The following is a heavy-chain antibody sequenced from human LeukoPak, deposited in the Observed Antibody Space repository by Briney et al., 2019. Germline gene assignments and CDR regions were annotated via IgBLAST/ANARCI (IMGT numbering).Heavy chain of an antibody. CDR2: IYYSGST. CDR3: ARVGVVYSSSWYWFDP. D-gene: IGHD6-13*01. Sequence: PSETLSLTCTVSGGSISSYYWSWIRQPPGKGLKWIGYIYYSGSTNYNPSLKSRVTISVDTSKNQFSLKLSSVTAADTAVYYCARVGVVYSSSWYWFDPWGQGTLVTVSS. J-gene: IGHJ5*02. V-gene: IGHV4-59*01. CDR1: GGSISSYY.